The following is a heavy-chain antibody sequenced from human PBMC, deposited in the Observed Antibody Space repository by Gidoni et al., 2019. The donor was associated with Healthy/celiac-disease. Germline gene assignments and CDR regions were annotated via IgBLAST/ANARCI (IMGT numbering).Heavy chain of an antibody. CDR1: GYTFTSYA. CDR3: ARDPYYYDSSGYYSELGYYFDY. D-gene: IGHD3-22*01. V-gene: IGHV1-3*01. CDR2: INAGNGNT. J-gene: IGHJ4*02. Sequence: QVQLVQSGAEVKKPGASVKVSCKASGYTFTSYAMHWVRQAPGQRLEWMGWINAGNGNTKYSQKFQGRVTITRDTSASTAYMELSSLRSEDTAVYYCARDPYYYDSSGYYSELGYYFDYWGQGTLVTVSS.